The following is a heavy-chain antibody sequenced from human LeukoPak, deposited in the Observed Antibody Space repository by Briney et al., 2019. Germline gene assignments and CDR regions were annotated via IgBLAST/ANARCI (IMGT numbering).Heavy chain of an antibody. V-gene: IGHV3-23*01. CDR2: ISGSGGTT. CDR1: GFTFDDYG. D-gene: IGHD6-19*01. Sequence: PGGSLRLSCAASGFTFDDYGMSWVRQAPGKGLEWVSAISGSGGTTYYADSVKGRFTITRDNSKNTLYLQINSLRAEDTAVYYCAKDHLPGIVVADRDYWGQGTLVTVPS. CDR3: AKDHLPGIVVADRDY. J-gene: IGHJ4*02.